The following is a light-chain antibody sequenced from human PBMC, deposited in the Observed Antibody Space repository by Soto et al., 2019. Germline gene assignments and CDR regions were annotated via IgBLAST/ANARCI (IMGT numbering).Light chain of an antibody. V-gene: IGKV3D-15*01. CDR2: GAS. CDR3: QQYNIWPPIT. CDR1: QSVSSN. Sequence: EIVLTQSPVTLSLSPGERATLSCRASQSVSSNLAWYQQKPGQAPRLLIYGASTRATGIPARFSGSGSGTEFTLTISSLQSEDFAVYYCQQYNIWPPITFGQGTRLEIK. J-gene: IGKJ5*01.